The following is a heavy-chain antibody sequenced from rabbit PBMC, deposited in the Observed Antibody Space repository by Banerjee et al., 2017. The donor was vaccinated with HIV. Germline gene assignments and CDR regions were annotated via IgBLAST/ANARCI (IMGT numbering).Heavy chain of an antibody. CDR3: ARRLDGNNYYVL. D-gene: IGHD8-1*01. CDR1: GFSFSSSYW. CDR2: IAAGTSDRT. Sequence: QEQLEESGGDLVKPEGSLTLTCTASGFSFSSSYWMCWVRQAPGKGLEWIACIAAGTSDRTWNATWAKGRFTISKTSSTTVTLQMTSLTAADTASYFCARRLDGNNYYVLWGPGTLVTVS. J-gene: IGHJ4*01. V-gene: IGHV1S45*01.